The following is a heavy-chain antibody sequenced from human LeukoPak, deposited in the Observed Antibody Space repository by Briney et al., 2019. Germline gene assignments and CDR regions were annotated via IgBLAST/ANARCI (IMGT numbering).Heavy chain of an antibody. CDR1: GITFSSFG. V-gene: IGHV3-30*02. CDR2: IRYDGSNK. Sequence: GGSLRLSCAASGITFSSFGMHWVRQAPGKGLEWVAFIRYDGSNKYYADSVKGRFTISRDNSKNTLYLQMNSLRAEDTAVYYCAELEWPKFDIWGQGTMVTVSS. CDR3: AELEWPKFDI. D-gene: IGHD3-3*01. J-gene: IGHJ3*02.